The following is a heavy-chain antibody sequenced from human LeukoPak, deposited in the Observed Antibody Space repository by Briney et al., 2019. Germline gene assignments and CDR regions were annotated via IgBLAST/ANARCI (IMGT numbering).Heavy chain of an antibody. V-gene: IGHV1-18*01. CDR2: INTYKGNT. D-gene: IGHD1-26*01. CDR3: ARDQKVGTTATYTPFDP. Sequence: ASVRVSCKASGYSFNSYGISWVRQAPGQGLEWMGWINTYKGNTNYAQKFQGRVSMITDRSTSTAYLEVRSLRSDDTAVYYCARDQKVGTTATYTPFDPWGQGTLVTVSS. CDR1: GYSFNSYG. J-gene: IGHJ5*02.